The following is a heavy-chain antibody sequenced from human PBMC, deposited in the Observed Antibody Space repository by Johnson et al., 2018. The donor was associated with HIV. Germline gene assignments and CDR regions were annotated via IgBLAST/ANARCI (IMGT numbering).Heavy chain of an antibody. J-gene: IGHJ3*02. CDR2: ISWNSGSI. CDR3: ARDPIGGAFDI. V-gene: IGHV3-9*01. Sequence: VQLVESGGVVVQPGGSLRLSCAASGFTFDDYAMHWVRQAPGKGLEWVSGISWNSGSIGYADSVKGRFTISRGNSKNTLYLQMNSLRAEDTAVYYCARDPIGGAFDIWGQGTMVIVSS. D-gene: IGHD3-16*01. CDR1: GFTFDDYA.